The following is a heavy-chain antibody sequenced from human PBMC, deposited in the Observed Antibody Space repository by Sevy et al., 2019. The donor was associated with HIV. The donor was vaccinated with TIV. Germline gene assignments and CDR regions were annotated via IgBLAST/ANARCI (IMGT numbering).Heavy chain of an antibody. CDR1: GFSLTTSGVG. J-gene: IGHJ3*01. V-gene: IGHV2-5*02. CDR2: IYWDDDK. Sequence: SGPTLVNPTQTLTLTCTFSGFSLTTSGVGVGWIRQPPGKALEWLALIYWDDDKYYSPSLKSRLTITKDTSKNQVVLRMTNMDPVDKATYFCAHRPYGDYVGGFDVWGQGTLVTVSS. CDR3: AHRPYGDYVGGFDV. D-gene: IGHD4-17*01.